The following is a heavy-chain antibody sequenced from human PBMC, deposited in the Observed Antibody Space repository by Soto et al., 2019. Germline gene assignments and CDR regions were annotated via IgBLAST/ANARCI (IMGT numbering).Heavy chain of an antibody. CDR2: ISSTSSTI. V-gene: IGHV3-48*02. CDR3: TRGGLGPVDY. Sequence: EVQLVESGGGLVQPGGSLRLSCAASGFTFRSFGMNWFRQAPGKGLEWVSYISSTSSTIYYADSVKGRFTISRDNAKNSLYLQMSSLRDEDTAVYYCTRGGLGPVDYWGQGTLVPVSS. D-gene: IGHD7-27*01. J-gene: IGHJ4*02. CDR1: GFTFRSFG.